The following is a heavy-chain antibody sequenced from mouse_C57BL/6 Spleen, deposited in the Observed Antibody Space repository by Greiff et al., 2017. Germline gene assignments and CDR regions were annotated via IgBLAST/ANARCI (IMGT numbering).Heavy chain of an antibody. J-gene: IGHJ2*01. Sequence: VQLQQSGAELVRPGASVTLSCKASGYTFTDYEMHWVKQTPVHGLEWIGAIDPETGGTAYNQKFKGKAILTADKSSSTAYMERRSLTSEDSAVYYCTRRVYYDYEGGYWGQGTTLTVSS. D-gene: IGHD2-4*01. CDR2: IDPETGGT. CDR3: TRRVYYDYEGGY. CDR1: GYTFTDYE. V-gene: IGHV1-15*01.